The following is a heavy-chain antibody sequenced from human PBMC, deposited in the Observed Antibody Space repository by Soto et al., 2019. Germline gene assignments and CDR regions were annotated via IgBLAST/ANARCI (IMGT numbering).Heavy chain of an antibody. CDR1: GFTFDDYA. V-gene: IGHV3-9*01. CDR3: AKELGAGFDYDDRGNGY. Sequence: DVQLVESGGGLVQPGRSLRLSCAASGFTFDDYAMHWVRQAPGKGLEWVSGISWNSGSIGYADSVKGRFTISRDNAKKYLHLQMNSLRAEDTALYYCAKELGAGFDYDDRGNGYWGQGNLVTVSS. D-gene: IGHD4-17*01. CDR2: ISWNSGSI. J-gene: IGHJ4*02.